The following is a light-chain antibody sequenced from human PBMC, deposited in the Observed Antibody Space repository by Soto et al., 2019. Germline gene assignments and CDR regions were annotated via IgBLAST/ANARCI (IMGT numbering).Light chain of an antibody. J-gene: IGKJ2*01. CDR1: QTFGRTY. CDR2: DAS. V-gene: IGKV3-20*01. CDR3: QQFGTSPLYT. Sequence: ESVLTQSQGTLSVSPGERVTLSCRASQTFGRTYLAWYQQKPGQSPRLLIYDASSRATGIPDRFSGSGSVTDFTLTISRLEPEDYAVYHCQQFGTSPLYTFGQGTKVEIK.